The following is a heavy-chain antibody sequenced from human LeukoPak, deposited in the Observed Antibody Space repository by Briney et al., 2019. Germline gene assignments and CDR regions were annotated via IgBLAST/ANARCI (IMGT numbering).Heavy chain of an antibody. D-gene: IGHD2-15*01. CDR2: ISWNSGSI. CDR1: GFTFDDYA. V-gene: IGHV3-9*01. J-gene: IGHJ6*02. Sequence: GGSLRLSCAASGFTFDDYAMHWVRQAPGKGLEWVSGISWNSGSIGYADSVKGRFTISRDNAKNSLYLQMNSLRAEDTALYYCAEGRSHSGDGMDVWGQGTTVTVSS. CDR3: AEGRSHSGDGMDV.